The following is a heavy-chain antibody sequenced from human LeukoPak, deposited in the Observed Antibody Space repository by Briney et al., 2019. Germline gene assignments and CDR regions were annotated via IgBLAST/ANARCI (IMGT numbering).Heavy chain of an antibody. D-gene: IGHD2-15*01. CDR1: GFTFSTYS. CDR3: AKSPEGYCSGGTCHLYFDY. V-gene: IGHV3-21*01. Sequence: PGGSLRLSCAASGFTFSTYSMNWVRQAPGKGLEWVSSISSSSSYTYYADSVKGRFTISRDNAKNSLYPQMNSLRAEDTAVFYCAKSPEGYCSGGTCHLYFDYWGQGSLVTVSS. CDR2: ISSSSSYT. J-gene: IGHJ4*02.